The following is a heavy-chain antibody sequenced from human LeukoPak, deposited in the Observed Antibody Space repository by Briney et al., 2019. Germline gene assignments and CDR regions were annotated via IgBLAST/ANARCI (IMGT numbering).Heavy chain of an antibody. CDR1: GGSFSGYY. J-gene: IGHJ5*02. D-gene: IGHD3-16*02. CDR2: INHSGST. Sequence: SETLSLTCAVYGGSFSGYYWSWLRQPPGKGPEWIGEINHSGSTNYNPSLKSRVTISVDTSKNQFSLKLSSVTAADTAVYYCARRRMITFGGVIGGPGRWFDPWGQGTLVTVSS. CDR3: ARRRMITFGGVIGGPGRWFDP. V-gene: IGHV4-34*01.